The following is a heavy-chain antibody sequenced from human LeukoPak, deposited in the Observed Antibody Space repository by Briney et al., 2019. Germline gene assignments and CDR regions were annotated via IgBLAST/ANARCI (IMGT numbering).Heavy chain of an antibody. CDR2: ISSSGSIT. V-gene: IGHV3-48*03. CDR1: GFTSSSYE. CDR3: ARHIYGDY. Sequence: GSLRLSCAAFGFTSSSYEMKWVRQAPGKGLEWVPYISSSGSITYYADSVKGRFTVSRDNAKNSLYLQMNSLRAEDTAVYYCARHIYGDYWGQGTPVTVDS. D-gene: IGHD5-18*01. J-gene: IGHJ4*02.